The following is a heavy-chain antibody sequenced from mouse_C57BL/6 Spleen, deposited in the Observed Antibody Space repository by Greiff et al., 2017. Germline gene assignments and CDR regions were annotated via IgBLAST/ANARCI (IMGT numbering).Heavy chain of an antibody. D-gene: IGHD1-1*01. V-gene: IGHV1-26*01. CDR1: GYTFTDYY. J-gene: IGHJ4*01. Sequence: EVQLQQSGPELVKPGASVKISCKASGYTFTDYYMNWVKQSHGKSLEWIGDINPNNGGTSYNQKFKGKATLTVDKSSSTAYMELRSLTSEDSAVYYCARFPRYYGSSYEGAMDYWGQGTSVTVSS. CDR3: ARFPRYYGSSYEGAMDY. CDR2: INPNNGGT.